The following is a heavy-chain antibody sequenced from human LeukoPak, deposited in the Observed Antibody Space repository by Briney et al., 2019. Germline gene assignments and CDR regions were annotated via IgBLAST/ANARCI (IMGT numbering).Heavy chain of an antibody. J-gene: IGHJ4*02. D-gene: IGHD2-15*01. CDR1: GFSFSTYA. Sequence: GGSLRLSCAASGFSFSTYAMSWVRQAPRKGLEWVSSISDSGGTTFYADSVKGRFTISRDNSKNTLYLQMNSLSAEDTAVYYCTTRLQHHFDYWGQGTQVTVSS. V-gene: IGHV3-23*01. CDR3: TTRLQHHFDY. CDR2: ISDSGGTT.